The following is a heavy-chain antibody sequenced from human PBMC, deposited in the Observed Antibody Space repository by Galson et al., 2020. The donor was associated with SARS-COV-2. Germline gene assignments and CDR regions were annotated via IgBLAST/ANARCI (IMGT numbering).Heavy chain of an antibody. CDR1: GFTFSNAW. CDR2: IKNKTDAGTT. CDR3: VTSGGDIVVVAAGMFYFYCGMDV. Sequence: GGSLRLSCAASGFTFSNAWMSWVRQAPGKGLEWVARIKNKTDAGTTDYAPPVKGRSTISRDDSKNTLYLQMNSLKTEDKAVYYCVTSGGDIVVVAAGMFYFYCGMDVWCQGTTVIVCS. J-gene: IGHJ6*02. V-gene: IGHV3-15*01. D-gene: IGHD2-2*01.